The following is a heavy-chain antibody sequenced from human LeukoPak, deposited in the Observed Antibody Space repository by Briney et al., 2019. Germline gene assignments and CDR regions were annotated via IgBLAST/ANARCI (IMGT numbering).Heavy chain of an antibody. D-gene: IGHD1-1*01. CDR2: IDSRSSSI. V-gene: IGHV3-48*02. CDR1: GFIFRTYS. Sequence: WRSVRLSCAASGFIFRTYSMNWVRQAPGKGLERVSYIDSRSSSIYYADSVKGRFTISRDNAKNSLYLQLNSLRDEDTAVYYCARENVTHLDYLGQGTRVTVSA. J-gene: IGHJ4*02. CDR3: ARENVTHLDY.